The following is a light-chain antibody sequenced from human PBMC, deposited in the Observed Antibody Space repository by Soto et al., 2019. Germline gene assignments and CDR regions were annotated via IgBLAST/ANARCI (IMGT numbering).Light chain of an antibody. J-gene: IGLJ1*01. CDR1: SSNIGAGYD. V-gene: IGLV1-40*01. CDR3: QSYDGTLSGSYV. Sequence: QTVVTQPPSVSGAPGQRVTIFCTGSSSNIGAGYDVHWYQQLPGTAPKLVMYGTTNRPSGVPDRFSGSKSGTSASLAITGLQAEDEADYYCQSYDGTLSGSYVFGIGTKLTVL. CDR2: GTT.